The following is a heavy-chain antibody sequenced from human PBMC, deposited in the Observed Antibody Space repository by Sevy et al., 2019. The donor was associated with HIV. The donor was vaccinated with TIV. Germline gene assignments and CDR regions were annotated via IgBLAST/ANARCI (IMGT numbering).Heavy chain of an antibody. V-gene: IGHV3-21*01. CDR2: ISSSSNYI. CDR3: AREEITGFDY. J-gene: IGHJ4*02. D-gene: IGHD3-16*01. Sequence: GGSLRLSCAASGFTFSGYSMNWVRQGPGKGLEWISSISSSSNYIYYADSVRGRFTISRDNAKNSLYLQMNSLRAEDTAVYYCAREEITGFDYWGRGTLVTVSS. CDR1: GFTFSGYS.